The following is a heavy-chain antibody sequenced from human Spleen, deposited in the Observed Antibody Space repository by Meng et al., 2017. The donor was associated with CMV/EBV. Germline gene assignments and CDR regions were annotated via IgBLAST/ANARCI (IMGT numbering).Heavy chain of an antibody. Sequence: FSPTSVGLALSWIRPPPRQALEWLALMYWDGDRRYGPSLKTRLKISKDTGTNEVVIKRTNLQPVDTGTYYRAHSSSNFYDDGSGLFDYWGQGTLVTVSS. V-gene: IGHV2-5*05. D-gene: IGHD3-22*01. CDR2: MYWDGDR. CDR3: AHSSSNFYDDGSGLFDY. CDR1: FSPTSVGLA. J-gene: IGHJ4*02.